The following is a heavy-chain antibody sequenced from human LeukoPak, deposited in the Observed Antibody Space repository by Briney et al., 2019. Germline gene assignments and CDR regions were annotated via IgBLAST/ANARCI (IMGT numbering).Heavy chain of an antibody. Sequence: GGSLRLSCVASGFTVSSNYMSWVRQAPGKGLEWLSVFYSGGSTYYEDSVNGRFTMSRDNSKNTLYLQMNGLRVEDTAVYYCARDIATAGHLAFDYWGQGILVTVSS. CDR2: FYSGGST. CDR3: ARDIATAGHLAFDY. D-gene: IGHD6-13*01. V-gene: IGHV3-66*01. J-gene: IGHJ4*02. CDR1: GFTVSSNY.